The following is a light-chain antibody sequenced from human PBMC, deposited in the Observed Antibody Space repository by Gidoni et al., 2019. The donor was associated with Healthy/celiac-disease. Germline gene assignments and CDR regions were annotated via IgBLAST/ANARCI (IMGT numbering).Light chain of an antibody. Sequence: DIVMTQSPLSLPVTTGEPASISCRSSQSILPSNGYTDLDWYLQKPGQSPQLLIYLCSNRSSGVPDRFSGSGSGTDFTLKISRVEAEDVGVYYCMQALQTSFTFGTGTKVDIK. V-gene: IGKV2-28*01. CDR2: LCS. CDR1: QSILPSNGYTD. J-gene: IGKJ3*01. CDR3: MQALQTSFT.